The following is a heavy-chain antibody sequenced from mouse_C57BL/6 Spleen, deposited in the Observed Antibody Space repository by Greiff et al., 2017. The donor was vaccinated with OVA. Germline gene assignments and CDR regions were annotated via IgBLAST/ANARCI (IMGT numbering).Heavy chain of an antibody. Sequence: LVESGAEPVRPGASVTLSCKASGYTFTDYEMHWVKQTPVHGLEWIGAIDPETGGTAYNQKFKGKAILTADKSSSTAYMELRSLTSEDSAVYYCTRPTTPFDYWGQGTTLTVSS. V-gene: IGHV1-15*01. CDR1: GYTFTDYE. D-gene: IGHD2-10*01. CDR3: TRPTTPFDY. J-gene: IGHJ2*01. CDR2: IDPETGGT.